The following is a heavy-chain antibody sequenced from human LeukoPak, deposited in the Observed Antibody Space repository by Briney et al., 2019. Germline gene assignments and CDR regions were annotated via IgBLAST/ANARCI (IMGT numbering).Heavy chain of an antibody. CDR3: ASPGPDLDILTGFPFDY. Sequence: PSETLSLTCAVYGGSFSGYYWGWIRQPPGKGLEWIGSIYYSWSTFYNPSLKSRVTISVDTSKNQFSLRLSSVTAADTAVYYCASPGPDLDILTGFPFDYWGQGTLVTVSS. J-gene: IGHJ4*02. D-gene: IGHD3-9*01. CDR1: GGSFSGYY. CDR2: IYYSWST. V-gene: IGHV4-39*01.